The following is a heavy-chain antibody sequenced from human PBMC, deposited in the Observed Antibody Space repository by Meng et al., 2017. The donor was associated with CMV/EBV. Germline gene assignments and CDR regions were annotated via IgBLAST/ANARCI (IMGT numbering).Heavy chain of an antibody. CDR2: IYSGGST. J-gene: IGHJ6*02. D-gene: IGHD3-3*01. CDR1: GFTVSSNY. CDR3: ARDGLRFLDGMDV. V-gene: IGHV3-53*01. Sequence: GESLKISCAASGFTVSSNYMSWVRQASGKGLEWVSVIYSGGSTYYADSVKGRFTISRDNSKNTLYLQMNSLRAEDTAVYYCARDGLRFLDGMDVWGQGTTVTVSS.